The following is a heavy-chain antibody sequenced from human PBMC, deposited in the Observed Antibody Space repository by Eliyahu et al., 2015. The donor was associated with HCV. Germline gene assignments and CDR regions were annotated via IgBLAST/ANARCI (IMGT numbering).Heavy chain of an antibody. Sequence: EVQLVESGGGLEHPGRSLRLSCTGSGFNFGXYAMNWVRQPPGKGLEWVGFIRSEAYGGTPESAASVKDRFTISRDDSKSIAYLQMNGLRTEDTAVYYCARDASDWLSRGFWDYWGLGTLVTVSS. D-gene: IGHD3-9*01. CDR3: ARDASDWLSRGFWDY. V-gene: IGHV3-49*04. CDR2: IRSEAYGGTP. J-gene: IGHJ4*02. CDR1: GFNFGXYA.